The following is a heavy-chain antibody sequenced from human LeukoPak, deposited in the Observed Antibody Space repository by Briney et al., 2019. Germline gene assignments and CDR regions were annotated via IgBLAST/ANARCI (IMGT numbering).Heavy chain of an antibody. V-gene: IGHV4-59*12. CDR3: ASAEPRGIIWYPY. CDR1: GGSISSYY. CDR2: IYYSGST. Sequence: SETLSLTCTVSGGSISSYYWSWIRQPPGKGLEWIGYIYYSGSTNYNPSLKSRVTMSVDKSKNQFSLKLSSVTAADTAVYYCASAEPRGIIWYPYWGQGTLVTVSS. D-gene: IGHD6-13*01. J-gene: IGHJ4*02.